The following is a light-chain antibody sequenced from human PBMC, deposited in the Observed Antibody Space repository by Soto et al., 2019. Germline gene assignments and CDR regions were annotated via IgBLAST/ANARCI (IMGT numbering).Light chain of an antibody. J-gene: IGKJ1*01. Sequence: DIQMTQSPTTLSASVGDTVTFTCRASQTISRRLAWYQQKPGKAPKLLIYDASSLESGVPSRFSGSGSGTEFTLTIISLQPDDFATYYCQQYSSFSPWTFGQGTKVDIK. V-gene: IGKV1-5*01. CDR3: QQYSSFSPWT. CDR2: DAS. CDR1: QTISRR.